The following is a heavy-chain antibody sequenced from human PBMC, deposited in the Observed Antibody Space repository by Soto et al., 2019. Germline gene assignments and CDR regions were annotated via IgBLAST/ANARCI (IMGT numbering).Heavy chain of an antibody. CDR3: ARSGYSSSWFYYYYGMDV. J-gene: IGHJ6*02. CDR2: INSDGSST. Sequence: GGSLRLSCAASGFTFSSYWMHWVRQAPGKGLVWVSRINSDGSSTSYADSVKGRFTISRDNAKNTLYLQMNSLRAEDTAVYYCARSGYSSSWFYYYYGMDVWGQGTTLTVSS. V-gene: IGHV3-74*01. CDR1: GFTFSSYW. D-gene: IGHD6-13*01.